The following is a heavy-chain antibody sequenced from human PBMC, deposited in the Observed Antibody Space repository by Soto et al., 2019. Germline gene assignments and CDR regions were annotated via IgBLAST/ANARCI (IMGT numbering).Heavy chain of an antibody. CDR3: ARDWKEKVGTTFYY. J-gene: IGHJ4*02. V-gene: IGHV1-18*01. Sequence: ASVNVSCKASGYTFTSYCISWVRQAPGQGLECMGWISAYNGNTNYAQKLQGRVTMTTDTSTSTAYMELRSLTSDDTAVYYCARDWKEKVGTTFYYWGQGTLVTVSS. D-gene: IGHD1-26*01. CDR2: ISAYNGNT. CDR1: GYTFTSYC.